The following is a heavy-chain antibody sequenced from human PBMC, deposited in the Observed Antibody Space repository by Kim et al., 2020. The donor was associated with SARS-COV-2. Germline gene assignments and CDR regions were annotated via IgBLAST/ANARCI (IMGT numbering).Heavy chain of an antibody. V-gene: IGHV3-21*01. D-gene: IGHD2-15*01. J-gene: IGHJ3*01. CDR1: GFTFHSYT. CDR3: SRDNEDCSSGRCRFYAFDL. CDR2: ISSSGDFK. Sequence: GGSLRLSCVVSGFTFHSYTMNWVRQTPGKGLQWVSSISSSGDFKYYADSVKGRFAISRDNDKNSLYLQMNSLRSEDAAVYYCSRDNEDCSSGRCRFYAFDLWGQGTVVTVSS.